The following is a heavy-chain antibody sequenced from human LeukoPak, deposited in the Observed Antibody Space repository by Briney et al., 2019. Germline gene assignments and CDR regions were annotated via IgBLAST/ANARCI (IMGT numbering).Heavy chain of an antibody. CDR3: AKAIANDYGDDEYFQH. Sequence: GGSLKLSFPSSEFTFISYVMHGVRQPPAKGLEGVAVISYDGSNKYYADSVKGRFIISRDNSKNTLYLQMNSLRAEDTAVYYCAKAIANDYGDDEYFQHWGQGTLVTVSS. CDR1: EFTFISYV. J-gene: IGHJ1*01. D-gene: IGHD4-17*01. V-gene: IGHV3-30*18. CDR2: ISYDGSNK.